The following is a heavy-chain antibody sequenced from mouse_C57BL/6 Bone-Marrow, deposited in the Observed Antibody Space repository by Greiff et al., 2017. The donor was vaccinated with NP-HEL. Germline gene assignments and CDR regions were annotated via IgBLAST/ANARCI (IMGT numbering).Heavy chain of an antibody. J-gene: IGHJ2*01. V-gene: IGHV1-52*01. CDR3: ARHYGTLYYFDD. CDR1: GYTFTSYW. CDR2: IDPSDSET. D-gene: IGHD1-1*01. Sequence: QVQLQQPGAELVRPGSSVKLSCKASGYTFTSYWMHWVKQRPIQGLEWIGNIDPSDSETHYNQKFKDKATLTVDKSSSTAYMQLSSLTSEDSAVYYCARHYGTLYYFDDWGQGTTLTVSS.